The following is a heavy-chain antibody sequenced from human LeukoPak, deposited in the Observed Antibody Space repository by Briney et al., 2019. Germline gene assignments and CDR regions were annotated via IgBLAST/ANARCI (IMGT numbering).Heavy chain of an antibody. CDR1: GFTFSSYW. CDR3: ARDCGADCYSHYFDY. CDR2: ISSSSSYI. J-gene: IGHJ4*02. D-gene: IGHD2-21*02. V-gene: IGHV3-21*01. Sequence: GGSLRLSCAASGFTFSSYWMHWVRQAPGKGLEWVSSISSSSSYIYYADSVKGRFTISRDNAKNSLYLQMNSLRAEDTAVYYCARDCGADCYSHYFDYWGQGTLVTVSS.